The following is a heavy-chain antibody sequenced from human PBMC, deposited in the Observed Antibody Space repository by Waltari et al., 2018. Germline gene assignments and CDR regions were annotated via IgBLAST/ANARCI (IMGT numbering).Heavy chain of an antibody. CDR3: ARGGARHYDSSGYYDFDS. CDR1: GDTFSGYA. J-gene: IGHJ4*02. Sequence: QVQLVQSGAEVKKPGSSVKVSCKASGDTFSGYAMSWVRQAPGQGLEGKGRVAPLFVTAKYAHNFHDRRTITTDECTTTACMGLSGLGSEDTAVYFCARGGARHYDSSGYYDFDSWGQGTQVSVSS. D-gene: IGHD3-22*01. V-gene: IGHV1-69*05. CDR2: VAPLFVTA.